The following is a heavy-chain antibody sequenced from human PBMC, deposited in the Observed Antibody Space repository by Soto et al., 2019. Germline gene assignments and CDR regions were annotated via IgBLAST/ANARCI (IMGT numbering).Heavy chain of an antibody. CDR3: ARVHRLGYKDIVVVPAATVDY. J-gene: IGHJ4*02. Sequence: GGSLRLSCAASGFTFSSYSMNWVRQAPGKGLEWVSSISSSSSYIYYADSVKGRFTISRDNAKNSLYLQMNSLRAEDTAVYYCARVHRLGYKDIVVVPAATVDYWGQGTLGTVSS. V-gene: IGHV3-21*01. CDR1: GFTFSSYS. CDR2: ISSSSSYI. D-gene: IGHD2-2*01.